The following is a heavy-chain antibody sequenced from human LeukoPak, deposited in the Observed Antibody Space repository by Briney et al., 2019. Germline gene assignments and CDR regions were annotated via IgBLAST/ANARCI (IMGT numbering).Heavy chain of an antibody. V-gene: IGHV4-38-2*01. Sequence: SETLSLTCAVSGYSISSGYYWGWIRQPPGKGREGIWSIYHSGSTYYNPSLKSRLTISVDTSKNQFSLTLSSVPAADTAVYYCARHGIVGATRVDYWGQGTLVTVS. J-gene: IGHJ4*02. CDR1: GYSISSGYY. CDR3: ARHGIVGATRVDY. CDR2: IYHSGST. D-gene: IGHD1-26*01.